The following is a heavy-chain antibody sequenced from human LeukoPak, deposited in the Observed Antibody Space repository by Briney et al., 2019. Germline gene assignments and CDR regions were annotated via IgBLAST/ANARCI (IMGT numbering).Heavy chain of an antibody. J-gene: IGHJ5*02. CDR1: GGTFTSYA. CDR3: ARAGYSSSRRYWFDP. V-gene: IGHV1-69*05. D-gene: IGHD6-13*01. CDR2: IIPIFGTA. Sequence: ASVKVSCTASGGTFTSYAISWVRQAPGQGLEWKGGIIPIFGTATYAQKFQGRVTITTDESTSTAYVELSSLRSEDTAVYYCARAGYSSSRRYWFDPWGQGTLVTVSS.